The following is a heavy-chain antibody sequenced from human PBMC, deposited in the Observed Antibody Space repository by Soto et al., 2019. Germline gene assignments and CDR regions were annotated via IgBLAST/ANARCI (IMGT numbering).Heavy chain of an antibody. CDR3: ARHPSFYYYDSSGYPPYFEY. J-gene: IGHJ4*02. D-gene: IGHD3-22*01. CDR2: IYYSGST. V-gene: IGHV4-39*01. Sequence: TSETLSLTCTVSGGSISSSSYYWGWIRQPPGKGLEWIGSIYYSGSTYYNPSLKSRVTISVDTSKNQFSLKLSSVTAADTAVYYCARHPSFYYYDSSGYPPYFEYWGQGTLVTVSS. CDR1: GGSISSSSYY.